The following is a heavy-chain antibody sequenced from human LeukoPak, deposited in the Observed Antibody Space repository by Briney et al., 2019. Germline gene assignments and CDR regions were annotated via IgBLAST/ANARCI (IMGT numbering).Heavy chain of an antibody. CDR1: EFIFSDYA. D-gene: IGHD6-19*01. Sequence: GGSLRLSCAASEFIFSDYAMGWVRQAPGKGLEWVSTIDKTTYPTFYADSVKCRFTISRDNSKSTLYLQMNSLRTEDTAVYFCAKFEGATIPGWFNDYWGQGILVTVSS. V-gene: IGHV3-23*05. CDR3: AKFEGATIPGWFNDY. CDR2: IDKTTYPT. J-gene: IGHJ4*02.